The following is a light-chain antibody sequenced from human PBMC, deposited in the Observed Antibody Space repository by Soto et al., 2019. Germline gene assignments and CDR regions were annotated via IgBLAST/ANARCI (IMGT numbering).Light chain of an antibody. CDR2: DVS. V-gene: IGLV2-14*01. J-gene: IGLJ1*01. CDR3: SSYTSSCTPEV. CDR1: SSGVGGYNY. Sequence: SALTQPASVSGSPGQSITISCTGTSSGVGGYNYVSWYQQHPGKAPKLMLYDVSNRPSGISNRVSGSKSVNTASLTNSGIHAEDDDDDYGSSYTSSCTPEVFGTGTKHTVL.